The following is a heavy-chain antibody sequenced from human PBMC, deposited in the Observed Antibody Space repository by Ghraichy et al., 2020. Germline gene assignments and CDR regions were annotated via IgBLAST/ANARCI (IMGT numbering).Heavy chain of an antibody. CDR2: IYYGGNI. CDR3: ARDRLWDGALDI. CDR1: GLTVSNNY. D-gene: IGHD4-17*01. V-gene: IGHV3-53*01. Sequence: GESLNISCAASGLTVSNNYMDWVRQAPGKGLEWVSVIYYGGNIKYADSVKGRFTISRDSSKNTLYLQMSDLRVEDTAMYYCARDRLWDGALDIWGHGTMVTVSS. J-gene: IGHJ3*02.